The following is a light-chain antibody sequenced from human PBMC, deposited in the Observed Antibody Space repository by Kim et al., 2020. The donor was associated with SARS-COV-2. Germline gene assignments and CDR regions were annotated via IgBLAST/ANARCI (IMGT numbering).Light chain of an antibody. Sequence: GDRGTIACRASQDIRNDLGGYQQNPGRAPKRLIYGASSLQSGVPSRFSGSGSGTEFTLTISSLQPEDFATYFCLQHNTYPITFGQGTRLEIK. CDR1: QDIRND. V-gene: IGKV1-17*01. CDR3: LQHNTYPIT. CDR2: GAS. J-gene: IGKJ5*01.